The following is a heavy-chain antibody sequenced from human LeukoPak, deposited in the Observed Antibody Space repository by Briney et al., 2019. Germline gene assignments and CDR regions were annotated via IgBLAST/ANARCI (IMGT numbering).Heavy chain of an antibody. D-gene: IGHD4-11*01. V-gene: IGHV1-3*01. CDR2: INAGNGNT. Sequence: ASVKVSCKASGYTFTSYAMHWVRRAPEQRLEGMGWINAGNGNTKYSQKFQGRVTITRDTSASTAYMELSSLRAEDTAVYYCARATYSNYFGYWGQGTLVTVSS. CDR1: GYTFTSYA. CDR3: ARATYSNYFGY. J-gene: IGHJ4*02.